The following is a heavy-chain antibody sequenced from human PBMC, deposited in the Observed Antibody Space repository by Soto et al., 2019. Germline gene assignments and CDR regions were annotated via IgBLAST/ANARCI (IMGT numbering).Heavy chain of an antibody. CDR3: AKTIFGGVN. D-gene: IGHD3-16*01. V-gene: IGHV3-23*01. J-gene: IGHJ4*02. Sequence: GRSLRLSCAASVFTFSTYAMSWARQAPGKGLEWVSAITGSGGITYYADSVKGRFTISRDNSKNTLYLQMNSLRADDSEVYYCAKTIFGGVNWGQGTLVTVSS. CDR1: VFTFSTYA. CDR2: ITGSGGIT.